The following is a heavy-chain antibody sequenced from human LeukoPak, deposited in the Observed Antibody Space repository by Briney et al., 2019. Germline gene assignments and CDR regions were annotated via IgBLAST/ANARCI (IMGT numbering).Heavy chain of an antibody. CDR1: GFTFSSYE. V-gene: IGHV3-48*03. D-gene: IGHD3-22*01. CDR3: ARERLFAFDI. Sequence: GGSLRLSCAASGFTFSSYEMNWVRQAPGKGLEWVSYISSSGSTIYYADSVKGRFTISRDNAKNSLYLQMNSLRAEDTAVYYCARERLFAFDIWGQGTMVTVSS. CDR2: ISSSGSTI. J-gene: IGHJ3*02.